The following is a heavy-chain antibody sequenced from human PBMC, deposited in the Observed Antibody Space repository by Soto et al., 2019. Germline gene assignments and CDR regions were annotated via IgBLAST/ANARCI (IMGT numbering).Heavy chain of an antibody. CDR2: ISATGETT. Sequence: QVHLVESGGALVKPGGSLRLSCAASGFNFGDLYISWIRQAPGKGLEWVSVISATGETTYYEDSVKGRFTISRDNAQKSLQLRMTSLKADDTATYKCASHRHVLRRENYVHLWGQGTVVTVS. CDR1: GFNFGDLY. D-gene: IGHD1-26*01. J-gene: IGHJ4*02. V-gene: IGHV3-11*01. CDR3: ASHRHVLRRENYVHL.